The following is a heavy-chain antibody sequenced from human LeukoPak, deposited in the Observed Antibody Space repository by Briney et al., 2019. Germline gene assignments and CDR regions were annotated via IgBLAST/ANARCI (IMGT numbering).Heavy chain of an antibody. Sequence: PGGTLTLSCAASGFIFGSCWMSWVRQAPGQGLEGVANIKQDGSTKYYADSVKGRFTISRNNSKNTLYLQMNSLGAQDTAVYYCARDRLKFLSGSAYYYGMDVWGQGTTVTVSS. CDR2: IKQDGSTK. D-gene: IGHD3-10*01. J-gene: IGHJ6*02. CDR1: GFIFGSCW. V-gene: IGHV3-7*01. CDR3: ARDRLKFLSGSAYYYGMDV.